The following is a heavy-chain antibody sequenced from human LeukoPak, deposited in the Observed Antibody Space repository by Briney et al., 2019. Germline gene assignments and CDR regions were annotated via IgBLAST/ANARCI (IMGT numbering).Heavy chain of an antibody. V-gene: IGHV4-59*01. J-gene: IGHJ2*01. CDR1: GGSISSYY. CDR3: ARDRLHTGYDILTGYYRAWYFDL. Sequence: SETLSLTCTVSGGSISSYYWSWIRQPPGKGLEWIGYIYYSGSTNYNPSLKSRVTISVDTSKNQFSLKLSSVTAADTAVYYCARDRLHTGYDILTGYYRAWYFDLWGRGTLVTVSS. CDR2: IYYSGST. D-gene: IGHD3-9*01.